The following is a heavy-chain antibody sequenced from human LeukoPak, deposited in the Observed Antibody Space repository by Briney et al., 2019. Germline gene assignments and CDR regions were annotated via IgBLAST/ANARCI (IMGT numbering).Heavy chain of an antibody. D-gene: IGHD3-10*01. J-gene: IGHJ6*02. CDR2: ISYDGSNK. CDR1: GFTFSSYG. CDR3: AKEFDKAGYYYYYGMDV. Sequence: GGSLRLSCAASGFTFSSYGMHWVRQAPGKGLEWVAVISYDGSNKYYADSVKGRFTISRDNSKNTLYLQMNSLRAEGTAVYYCAKEFDKAGYYYYYGMDVWGQGTTVTVSS. V-gene: IGHV3-30*18.